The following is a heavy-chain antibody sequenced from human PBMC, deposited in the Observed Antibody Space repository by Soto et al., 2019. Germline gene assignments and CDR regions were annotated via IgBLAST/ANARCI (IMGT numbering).Heavy chain of an antibody. D-gene: IGHD3-9*01. CDR3: AAAHSYYDILTGYLDP. CDR2: VSVGSGNT. V-gene: IGHV1-58*02. J-gene: IGHJ5*02. Sequence: SVKVSCKASGYTFTSYAIHWVRQAPGQRLEWIGWVSVGSGNTNYAQKFQERVTITRDMSTSTAYMELSSLRSEDTAVYYCAAAHSYYDILTGYLDPWGQGTLVTVSS. CDR1: GYTFTSYA.